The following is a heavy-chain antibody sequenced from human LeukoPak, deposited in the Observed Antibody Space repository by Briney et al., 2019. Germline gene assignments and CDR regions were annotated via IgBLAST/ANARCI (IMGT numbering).Heavy chain of an antibody. CDR1: GGSISGYY. Sequence: TPSETLSLTCTVSGGSISGYYWSWIRQPPGKGLEWIGYMFTTRGSTNYNPSLTSRATISVDTSKNQVSLNLSPVTAADTAVYYCARRNVAGWYYSDWGQGTLVTVSS. J-gene: IGHJ4*02. CDR2: MFTTRGST. CDR3: ARRNVAGWYYSD. D-gene: IGHD6-19*01. V-gene: IGHV4-4*09.